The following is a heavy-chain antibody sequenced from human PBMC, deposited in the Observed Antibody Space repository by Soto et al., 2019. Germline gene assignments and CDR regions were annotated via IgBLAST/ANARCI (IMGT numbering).Heavy chain of an antibody. J-gene: IGHJ6*02. Sequence: SETLSLTCTVSGGSISSYYWSWIRQPPGKGLEWIGYIYYSGSTNYNPSLKSRVTISVDTSKNQFSLKLSSVTAADTAVYYWASGSIDGSGSSKTYYYYYGMDVWGQGTTVTVSS. V-gene: IGHV4-59*01. CDR3: ASGSIDGSGSSKTYYYYYGMDV. D-gene: IGHD3-10*01. CDR2: IYYSGST. CDR1: GGSISSYY.